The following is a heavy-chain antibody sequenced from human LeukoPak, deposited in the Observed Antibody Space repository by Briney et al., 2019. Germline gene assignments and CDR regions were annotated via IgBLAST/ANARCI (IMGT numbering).Heavy chain of an antibody. J-gene: IGHJ4*02. CDR3: ARVFGQWLAVD. CDR2: ISPGTGKT. D-gene: IGHD6-19*01. CDR1: GYTFTTDD. Sequence: ASVNVSCKASGYTFTTDDINWVRQASGRGLEWIGLISPGTGKTRYPQKFQGRVTMTRDTSINTVYMELISLTAEHTAIYYCARVFGQWLAVDWGQGTPVTVSS. V-gene: IGHV1-8*01.